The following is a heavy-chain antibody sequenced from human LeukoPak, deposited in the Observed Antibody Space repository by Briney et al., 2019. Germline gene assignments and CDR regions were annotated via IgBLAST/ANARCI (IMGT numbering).Heavy chain of an antibody. Sequence: GGPLRLSCAASGFTFSSYWMHWVRQVAGKGLVWVARINGDASNTTYADSVKGRFTISRDNAKNTLYLQMNSLRVDDTAVYYCARAMPHDNWFDPWGQGSLVTVSS. CDR3: ARAMPHDNWFDP. D-gene: IGHD2-2*01. J-gene: IGHJ5*02. CDR2: INGDASNT. V-gene: IGHV3-74*03. CDR1: GFTFSSYW.